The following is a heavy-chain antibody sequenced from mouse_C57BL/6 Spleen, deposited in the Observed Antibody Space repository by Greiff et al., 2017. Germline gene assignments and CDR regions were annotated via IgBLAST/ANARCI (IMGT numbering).Heavy chain of an antibody. D-gene: IGHD2-2*01. CDR2: INPGTGGT. J-gene: IGHJ4*01. V-gene: IGHV1-42*01. CDR3: ASGLHRTFYAMDY. Sequence: VQLQQSGPELVKPGASVKISCKASGYSFTGYYMNWVKQSPEKSLEWIGEINPGTGGTTYNQKFKAKATLTVDKSTSTAYMQLKRLTPEYSAVDYCASGLHRTFYAMDYWGQGTSVTVSS. CDR1: GYSFTGYY.